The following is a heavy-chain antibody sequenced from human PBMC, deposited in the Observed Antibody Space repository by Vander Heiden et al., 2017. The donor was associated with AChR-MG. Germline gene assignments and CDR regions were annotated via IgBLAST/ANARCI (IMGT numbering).Heavy chain of an antibody. CDR1: GGSISTSSYY. V-gene: IGHV4-39*01. CDR2: IYYSGST. CDR3: AGRYYDFWSGPAGFDY. D-gene: IGHD3-3*01. J-gene: IGHJ4*02. Sequence: QLQLQESGPGLVKPSETLSLTCTVSGGSISTSSYYWGWIRQPPGKGLEWIGSIYYSGSTYYNPSLKSRVTISVDTSKNQFSLKLSSVTAADTAVYYCAGRYYDFWSGPAGFDYWGQGTLVTVSS.